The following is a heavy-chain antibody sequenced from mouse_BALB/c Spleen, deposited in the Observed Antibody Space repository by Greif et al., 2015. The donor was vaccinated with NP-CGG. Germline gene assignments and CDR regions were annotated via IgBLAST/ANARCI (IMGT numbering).Heavy chain of an antibody. V-gene: IGHV5-17*02. Sequence: EVMLVESGGGLVQPGGSRKLSCAASGFTFSSFGMHWVRQAPEKGLEWVAYISSGSSTIYYADTVKGRFTISRDNHKNTLFLQMTSLRSEDTAMYYCARLFDYWGQGTTLTVSS. CDR2: ISSGSSTI. CDR3: ARLFDY. CDR1: GFTFSSFG. J-gene: IGHJ2*01.